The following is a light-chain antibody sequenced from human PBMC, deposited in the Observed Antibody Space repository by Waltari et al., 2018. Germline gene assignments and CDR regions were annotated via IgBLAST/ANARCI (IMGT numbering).Light chain of an antibody. V-gene: IGKV3-20*01. CDR2: HAS. CDR3: QKYESLPAT. CDR1: QSVSKY. Sequence: EIVLTQSPGSLSLSPGERATLSCRASQSVSKYLAWYQQKPGQAPRLLIYHASSRATGIPDRFSGSGCVTDFSLTISRLEPEDCAVYYCQKYESLPATFGQGTKVEIK. J-gene: IGKJ1*01.